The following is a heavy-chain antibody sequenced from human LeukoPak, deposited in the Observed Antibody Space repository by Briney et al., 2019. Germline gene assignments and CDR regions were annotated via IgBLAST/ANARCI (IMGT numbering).Heavy chain of an antibody. V-gene: IGHV4-30-4*08. CDR3: ARAGYYGSGPDYYYYYYMDV. Sequence: SETLSLTCAVSGYSISGGYYWGWIRQPPGKGLEWIGYIYYSGSTNYNPSLKSRVTISVDTSKNQFSLKLSSVTAADTAVYYCARAGYYGSGPDYYYYYYMDVWGKGTTVTVSS. CDR1: GYSISGGYY. J-gene: IGHJ6*03. CDR2: IYYSGST. D-gene: IGHD3-10*01.